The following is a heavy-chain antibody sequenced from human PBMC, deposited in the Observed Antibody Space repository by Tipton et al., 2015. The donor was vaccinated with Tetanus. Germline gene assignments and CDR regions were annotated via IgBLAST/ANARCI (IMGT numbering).Heavy chain of an antibody. V-gene: IGHV4-39*01. J-gene: IGHJ3*02. CDR1: GGSISSGGYY. CDR3: ARLSSSANDAHGFDI. CDR2: IYNTGNT. Sequence: TLSLTCTVSGGSISSGGYYWSWIRQPPGKGLEWIGSIYNTGNTYYNPALTSRVTMSVDTSMIQFSLKLRSLTDADTAVYYCARLSSSANDAHGFDIWGQGTMVTVSS. D-gene: IGHD3-22*01.